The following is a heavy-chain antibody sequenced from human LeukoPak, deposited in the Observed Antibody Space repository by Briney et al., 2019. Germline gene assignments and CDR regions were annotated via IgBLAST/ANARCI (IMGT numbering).Heavy chain of an antibody. CDR2: INPNSGRT. J-gene: IGHJ4*02. V-gene: IGHV1-2*02. CDR3: ARDSSDVLTGHYHF. Sequence: VASVKVSCKASGYTFTGYYMHWVRQAPGQGLEWMGWINPNSGRTDYAPKFQGRVTLTTDTSITTAYMELSSLISGDTALYYCARDSSDVLTGHYHFWGQGTLVTVSS. CDR1: GYTFTGYY. D-gene: IGHD3-9*01.